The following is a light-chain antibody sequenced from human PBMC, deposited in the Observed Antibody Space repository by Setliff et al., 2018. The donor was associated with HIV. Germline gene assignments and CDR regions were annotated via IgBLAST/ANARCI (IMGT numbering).Light chain of an antibody. CDR2: EVS. J-gene: IGLJ1*01. CDR3: CSYTGSSTYV. CDR1: SSDVGGYNY. Sequence: QSALAQPASVCGSPGQSITISRTGTSSDVGGYNYVSCYQKHPGKAPKLMVYEVSNRPSGVSNRFSGSKSGNTASLTISGLQAEDEADYYCCSYTGSSTYVFGSGTKVTVL. V-gene: IGLV2-14*01.